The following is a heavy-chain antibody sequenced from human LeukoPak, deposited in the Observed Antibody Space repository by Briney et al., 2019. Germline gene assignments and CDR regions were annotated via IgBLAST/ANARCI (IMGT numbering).Heavy chain of an antibody. D-gene: IGHD6-25*01. J-gene: IGHJ3*02. CDR3: ARATRAADAFDI. CDR1: GFTFSVAW. Sequence: GGSLRLSCAASGFTFSVAWMSWVRQAPGKGLEWVANIKQDGSEKYYVDSVKGRFTISRDNAKNSLYLQMNSLRAEDTAVYYCARATRAADAFDIWGQGTMVTVSS. CDR2: IKQDGSEK. V-gene: IGHV3-7*01.